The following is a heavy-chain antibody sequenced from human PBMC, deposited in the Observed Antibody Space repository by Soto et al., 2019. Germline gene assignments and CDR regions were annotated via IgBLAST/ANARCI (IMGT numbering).Heavy chain of an antibody. J-gene: IGHJ4*02. CDR1: GFTFSSYA. CDR3: ARDYCTNGVCLYYFDY. V-gene: IGHV3-30-3*01. Sequence: PGGSLRLSCAASGFTFSSYAMHWVRQAPGKGLEWVAVISYDGSNKYYADSVKGRFTISRDNSKNTLYLQMNSLRAEDTAVYYCARDYCTNGVCLYYFDYWGQGTLVTVSS. CDR2: ISYDGSNK. D-gene: IGHD2-8*01.